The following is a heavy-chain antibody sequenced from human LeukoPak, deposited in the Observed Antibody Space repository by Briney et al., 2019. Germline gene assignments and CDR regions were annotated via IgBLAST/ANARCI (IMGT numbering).Heavy chain of an antibody. CDR3: ATRARPLGYCSSTSCRHFDY. CDR1: GYTLTELS. CDR2: FDPEDGET. D-gene: IGHD2-2*01. V-gene: IGHV1-24*01. Sequence: ASVKVSCKVSGYTLTELSMHWVRQAPGKGLEWMGGFDPEDGETIYAQKFQGRVTMTEDTSTDTAYMELSSLRSEDTAVYYCATRARPLGYCSSTSCRHFDYWGQGTLVTVSS. J-gene: IGHJ4*02.